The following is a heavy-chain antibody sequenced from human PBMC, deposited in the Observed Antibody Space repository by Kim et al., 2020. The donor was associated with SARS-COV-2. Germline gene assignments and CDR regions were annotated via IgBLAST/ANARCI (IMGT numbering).Heavy chain of an antibody. V-gene: IGHV3-53*01. CDR2: IYSGEST. J-gene: IGHJ5*02. CDR3: ARDTIYHGFDP. CDR1: GFSVSDTY. D-gene: IGHD2-2*01. Sequence: GGSLRLSCEASGFSVSDTYISWVRQAPGMGLEWVSVIYSGESTYFADSVKGRFSIPRDNSKNKIFLQMNNLRAGDTAVYYCARDTIYHGFDPWGRGTLVTVSS.